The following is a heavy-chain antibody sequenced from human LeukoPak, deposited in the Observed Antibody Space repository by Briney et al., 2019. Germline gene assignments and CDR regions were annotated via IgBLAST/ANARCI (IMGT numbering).Heavy chain of an antibody. V-gene: IGHV3-74*01. CDR3: LAGHYYYMDV. CDR1: GFAFSNYW. J-gene: IGHJ6*03. D-gene: IGHD3-10*01. CDR2: INTHGSST. Sequence: GPLRLSCAASGFAFSNYWLHWVRQAPGKGLEWVARINTHGSSTNYADSVKGRFTISRDNAKNTLYLQMTSLSAEDTAVYYALAGHYYYMDVWGKGTTVTVSS.